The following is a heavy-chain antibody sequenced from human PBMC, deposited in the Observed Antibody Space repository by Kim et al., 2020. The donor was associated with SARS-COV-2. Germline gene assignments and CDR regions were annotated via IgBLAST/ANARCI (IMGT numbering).Heavy chain of an antibody. V-gene: IGHV1-46*01. Sequence: ASVKVSCKASGYTFTSHKIHWVRQAPGQGLEWMGIITPIDGFTTYAQKLQGRVTMTSDTSTTTVTMELSSLRSGDMAVYFCARDNTDWSFDYWGQGTLVTVSS. J-gene: IGHJ4*02. CDR1: GYTFTSHK. CDR3: ARDNTDWSFDY. D-gene: IGHD3-9*01. CDR2: ITPIDGFT.